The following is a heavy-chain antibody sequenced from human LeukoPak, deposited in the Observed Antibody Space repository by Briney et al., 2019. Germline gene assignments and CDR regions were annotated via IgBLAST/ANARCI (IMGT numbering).Heavy chain of an antibody. CDR3: AINGGGDSGYGNFDY. Sequence: GGPLSLSCAAPGLTFDNIAMHWVGQVPGKGLEWAPGIKWNSDSIGYADSVKGRFTTSRDNAKNSLYLQMNSLRAEDTAFYYCAINGGGDSGYGNFDYWGQGTLVTVSS. CDR2: IKWNSDSI. CDR1: GLTFDNIA. D-gene: IGHD5-12*01. V-gene: IGHV3-9*01. J-gene: IGHJ4*02.